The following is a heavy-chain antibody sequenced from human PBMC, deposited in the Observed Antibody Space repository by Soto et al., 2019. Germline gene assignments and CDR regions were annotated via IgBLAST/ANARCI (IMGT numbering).Heavy chain of an antibody. CDR2: ISTYDGNT. CDR1: GYRFSRYG. CDR3: ARDEEDANLMIVVLPGDY. Sequence: QVQLVQSGGEVKKPGASVKVSCKASGYRFSRYGINWVRQAPGQGLEWMGWISTYDGNTQYAPKFQGRVTMTTDTSKTTAYLELRSLTSDDTAVYYCARDEEDANLMIVVLPGDYWGQGTLVSVSS. J-gene: IGHJ4*02. D-gene: IGHD2-21*01. V-gene: IGHV1-18*01.